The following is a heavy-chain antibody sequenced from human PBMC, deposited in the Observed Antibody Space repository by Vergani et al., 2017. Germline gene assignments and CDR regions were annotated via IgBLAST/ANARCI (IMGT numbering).Heavy chain of an antibody. CDR2: IYSGGST. V-gene: IGHV3-NL1*01. CDR3: AVNTAFYYYYGMDV. J-gene: IGHJ6*02. D-gene: IGHD5-18*01. CDR1: GFIFGDYG. Sequence: VQLVESGGGVVQPGRSLRLSCAASGFIFGDYGMHWVRQAPGKGLEWVSVIYSGGSTYYADSVKGRFTISRDNSKNTLYLQMNSLRAEDTAVYYCAVNTAFYYYYGMDVWGQGTTVTVSS.